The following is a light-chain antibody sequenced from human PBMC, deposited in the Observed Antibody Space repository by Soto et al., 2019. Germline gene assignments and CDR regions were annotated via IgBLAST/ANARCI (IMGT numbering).Light chain of an antibody. V-gene: IGKV1-8*01. CDR1: LGISSY. J-gene: IGKJ1*01. CDR3: QQYYSYPRT. Sequence: AIRMTQSPSSFSASTGDRVTITCRASLGISSYLAWYQQKPGKAPNLLIYAASTLQSGVPSRFSGSGSGTDFTLTISCLQSEDFATYYCQQYYSYPRTFGQGTKVEIK. CDR2: AAS.